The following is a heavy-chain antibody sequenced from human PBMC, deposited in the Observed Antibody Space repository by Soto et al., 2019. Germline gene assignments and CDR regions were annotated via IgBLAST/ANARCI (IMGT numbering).Heavy chain of an antibody. CDR1: GGTLSSYT. Sequence: QVQLVQSGAEVKKPGSSVKVSCKASGGTLSSYTISWVRRAPGQGLEWMGRIIPILGIANYAQKFQGRVTITADKSTSTAYMELSSLRSEDTAVYYCAREPMVRGVINYYYGMDVWGQGTTVTVSS. CDR2: IIPILGIA. J-gene: IGHJ6*02. CDR3: AREPMVRGVINYYYGMDV. V-gene: IGHV1-69*08. D-gene: IGHD3-10*01.